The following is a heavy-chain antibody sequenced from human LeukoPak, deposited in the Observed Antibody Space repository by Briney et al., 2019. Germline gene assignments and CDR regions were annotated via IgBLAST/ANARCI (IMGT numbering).Heavy chain of an antibody. CDR3: ARVGYDILTGYYLDY. Sequence: SETLSLTCTVSGGSISSYYWSWIRQPPGKGRDGMGFIYYSGSTNYNPSLKSRVTISVDTSKNQFSLKLSSVTAADTAVYYCARVGYDILTGYYLDYWGQGTLVTVSS. J-gene: IGHJ4*02. V-gene: IGHV4-59*01. CDR1: GGSISSYY. CDR2: IYYSGST. D-gene: IGHD3-9*01.